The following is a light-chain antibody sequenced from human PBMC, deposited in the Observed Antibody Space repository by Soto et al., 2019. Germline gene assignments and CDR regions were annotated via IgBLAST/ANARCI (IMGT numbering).Light chain of an antibody. CDR2: AAS. Sequence: AIRMTQSPSSFSASTGDRVTITCRASQGISSYLAWYQQEPGKAPKLLIYAASTLQTGVPSRFSGSGSGTDFTLTISCLQSEDFATYYRQQAPSFPITFGQGTRLEIK. V-gene: IGKV1-8*01. CDR3: QQAPSFPIT. CDR1: QGISSY. J-gene: IGKJ5*01.